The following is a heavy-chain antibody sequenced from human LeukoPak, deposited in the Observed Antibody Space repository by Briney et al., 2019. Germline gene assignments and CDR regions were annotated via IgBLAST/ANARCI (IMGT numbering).Heavy chain of an antibody. J-gene: IGHJ5*02. Sequence: SKTLSLTCAVYGGSFRDYYWSWIRQPPGKGLEWMGEINHDGTTNYNPSLKSRVIMSVDASKSQFFLTLTPVTAADTAVYYCAREGAYTNFVNRFDAWGQGTLATVSS. CDR1: GGSFRDYY. V-gene: IGHV4-34*01. CDR2: INHDGTT. D-gene: IGHD2-2*02. CDR3: AREGAYTNFVNRFDA.